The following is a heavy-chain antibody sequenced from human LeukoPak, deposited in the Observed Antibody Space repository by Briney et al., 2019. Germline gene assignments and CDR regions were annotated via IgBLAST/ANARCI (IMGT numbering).Heavy chain of an antibody. CDR3: ARDHHDQQSVVVIAIYQFDY. J-gene: IGHJ4*02. V-gene: IGHV1-69*01. CDR1: GGTFSSYA. Sequence: SVKVSCKASGGTFSSYAISWVRQAPGQGLEWMGGIIPIFGTANYAQKFQGRVTITADESTSTGYMELSSLRSEDTAVYYCARDHHDQQSVVVIAIYQFDYWGQGTLVTVSS. D-gene: IGHD2-21*01. CDR2: IIPIFGTA.